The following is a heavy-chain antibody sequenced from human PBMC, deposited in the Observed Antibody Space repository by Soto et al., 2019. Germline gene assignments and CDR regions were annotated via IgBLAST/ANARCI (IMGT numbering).Heavy chain of an antibody. CDR1: GFTFSSYG. D-gene: IGHD6-19*01. Sequence: QVQLVESGGGVVQPGRSLRLSCAASGFTFSSYGMQWVRQAPGKGLEWVAVISYDGSNKYYADSVKDRFTISRDNSKSTLYLPMNSLRADDTAVYYCVAGQYFFDYCGQGTLVTVSS. CDR3: VAGQYFFDY. CDR2: ISYDGSNK. J-gene: IGHJ4*02. V-gene: IGHV3-30*03.